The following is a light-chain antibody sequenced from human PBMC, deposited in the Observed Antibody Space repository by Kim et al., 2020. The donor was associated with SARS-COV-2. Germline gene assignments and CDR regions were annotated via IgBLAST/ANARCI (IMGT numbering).Light chain of an antibody. V-gene: IGLV3-19*01. J-gene: IGLJ3*02. Sequence: ALGQTVRITCQGDSRRSYYASWYQQKPGQAPVLVIYGKNNRPSGIPDRFSGSSSGNTASLTITGAQAEDEADYYCNSRDSSGNLWVFGGGTQLTVL. CDR1: SRRSYY. CDR2: GKN. CDR3: NSRDSSGNLWV.